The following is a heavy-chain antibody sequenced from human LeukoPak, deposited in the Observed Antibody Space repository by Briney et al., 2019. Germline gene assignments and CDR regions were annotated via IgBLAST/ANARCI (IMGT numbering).Heavy chain of an antibody. CDR3: ATYRQVLLPFES. CDR2: IFPSGGEI. Sequence: GGSLRLSCAASGFTFSTFAMIWVRQPPGKGLEWVSSIFPSGGEIHYADSVRGRFTIPRDNSKSTLSLQMNSLRAEDTAIYYCATYRQVLLPFESWGQGTLVTVSS. CDR1: GFTFSTFA. D-gene: IGHD2-8*02. V-gene: IGHV3-23*01. J-gene: IGHJ4*02.